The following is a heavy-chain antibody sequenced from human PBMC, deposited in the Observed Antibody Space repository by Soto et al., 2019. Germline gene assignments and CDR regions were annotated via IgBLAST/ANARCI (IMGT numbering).Heavy chain of an antibody. CDR3: APHPYGDYDGH. D-gene: IGHD4-17*01. Sequence: EVQLVESGGGLVQPGRSLRLSCAASGFTYHDYAMHWVRQAPGKGLEWVSGISWNSGNIGYADSVKGRFTISRDNAQNSLYLQMNSLRPEDTALHYCAPHPYGDYDGHWGQGTLVTVSS. V-gene: IGHV3-9*01. CDR1: GFTYHDYA. J-gene: IGHJ4*02. CDR2: ISWNSGNI.